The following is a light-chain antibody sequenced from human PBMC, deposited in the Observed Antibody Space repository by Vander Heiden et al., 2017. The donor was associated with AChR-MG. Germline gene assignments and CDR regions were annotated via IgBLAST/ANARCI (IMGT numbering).Light chain of an antibody. CDR3: AAWDDSLNGFVV. CDR2: SNN. V-gene: IGLV1-44*01. Sequence: QSVLTQPPSASGTPGQRGTISCSGSSSNIGSNTVDCYQQRPGTAPKLLIYSNNQRPSGVPARVSGSKSGTSASLAISGLQSEDEADYYCAAWDDSLNGFVVFGGGTKLTVL. J-gene: IGLJ2*01. CDR1: SSNIGSNT.